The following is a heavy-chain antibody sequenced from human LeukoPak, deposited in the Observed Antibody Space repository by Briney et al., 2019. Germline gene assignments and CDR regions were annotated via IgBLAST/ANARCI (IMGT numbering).Heavy chain of an antibody. CDR1: GFTFSSYG. CDR3: AKAYCSGASCPADY. CDR2: ISYDGSKK. J-gene: IGHJ4*02. V-gene: IGHV3-30*18. D-gene: IGHD2-15*01. Sequence: GGSLRLSCVASGFTFSSYGMHWVRQAPGKGLEWVAVISYDGSKKYCAASVEGRFTISRDSSKNTLYLHMNSLRPEDTAVYYCAKAYCSGASCPADYWGQGTLVTVSS.